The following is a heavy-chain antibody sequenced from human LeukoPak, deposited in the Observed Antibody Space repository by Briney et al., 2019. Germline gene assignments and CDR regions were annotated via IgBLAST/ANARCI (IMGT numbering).Heavy chain of an antibody. D-gene: IGHD2-15*01. CDR2: LSGSGGST. CDR1: GFTFSSYA. Sequence: GRSLRLSCAASGFTFSSYAMSWVRQAPGKGLEWVSGLSGSGGSTYYADSVKGRFTISRDNSKNTLYLQMNSLRAEDTAVYYCAKRYCSGGSCYVHFDYWGQGTLVTVSS. V-gene: IGHV3-23*01. J-gene: IGHJ4*02. CDR3: AKRYCSGGSCYVHFDY.